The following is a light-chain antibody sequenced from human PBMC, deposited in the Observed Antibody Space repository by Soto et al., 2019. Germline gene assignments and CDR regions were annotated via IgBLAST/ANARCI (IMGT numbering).Light chain of an antibody. J-gene: IGKJ1*01. CDR2: KAS. V-gene: IGKV1-5*03. Sequence: DIQMTQSPSTLSGSVGARVTITCRASQTISSWLAWYQQKPGKAPKLLIYKASTLKSGVPSRFSGSGSGTEFPITISSLQPDDFATYYCQYYNSYSQAFGQGTKLEL. CDR3: QYYNSYSQA. CDR1: QTISSW.